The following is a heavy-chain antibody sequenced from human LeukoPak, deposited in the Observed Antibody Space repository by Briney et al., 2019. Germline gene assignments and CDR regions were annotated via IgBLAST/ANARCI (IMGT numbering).Heavy chain of an antibody. D-gene: IGHD2-15*01. V-gene: IGHV3-48*02. CDR1: GFTFSSYS. Sequence: PGGSLRLSCAASGFTFSSYSMNWVRQAPGKGLEWVSYISSSSTIYYADSVKGRFTIARDNAKNSLYLQMNSLRDEDTAVYYCARAAATVPYYYNGMDVWGQRTTVTVSS. J-gene: IGHJ6*02. CDR2: ISSSSTI. CDR3: ARAAATVPYYYNGMDV.